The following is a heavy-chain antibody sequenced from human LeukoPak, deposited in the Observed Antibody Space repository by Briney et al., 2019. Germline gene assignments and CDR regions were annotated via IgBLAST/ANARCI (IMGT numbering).Heavy chain of an antibody. CDR1: GLTFSSYG. J-gene: IGHJ4*02. CDR2: IQYDGSVK. Sequence: GGSLRLSCAASGLTFSSYGMHWVRQAPGKGLEWVAFIQYDGSVKYYADSAKGRFTISRDDSKNTLCLQMNSLRFEDTAVYYCVKGGNWNDRGGYYFDHWGQGILVTVSS. V-gene: IGHV3-30*02. CDR3: VKGGNWNDRGGYYFDH. D-gene: IGHD1-1*01.